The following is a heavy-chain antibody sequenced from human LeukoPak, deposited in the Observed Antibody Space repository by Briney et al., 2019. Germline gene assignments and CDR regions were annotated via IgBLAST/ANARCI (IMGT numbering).Heavy chain of an antibody. CDR3: AIPGLAVAGMGY. V-gene: IGHV3-30*03. CDR2: ISYDGSNK. D-gene: IGHD6-19*01. Sequence: GGSLRLSCAASGFTFSSYGMHWVRQAPGKGLEWVAVISYDGSNKYYADSVKGRFTISRDNSKNTLYLQMNSLRAEDTAVYYCAIPGLAVAGMGYWGQGILVTVSS. CDR1: GFTFSSYG. J-gene: IGHJ4*02.